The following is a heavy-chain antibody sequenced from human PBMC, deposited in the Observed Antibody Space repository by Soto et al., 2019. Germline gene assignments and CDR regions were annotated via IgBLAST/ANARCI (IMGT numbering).Heavy chain of an antibody. CDR3: ARGGYSYGYQYSGSYFDY. J-gene: IGHJ4*01. CDR1: GYTFTGYY. V-gene: IGHV1-2*04. D-gene: IGHD5-18*01. Sequence: GASVKVSCKASGYTFTGYYMHWVRQAPGQGLEWMGWINPNSGGTNYAQKFQGWVTMTRDTSISTAYMELSRLRSDDTAVYYCARGGYSYGYQYSGSYFDYWGQGTLVTASS. CDR2: INPNSGGT.